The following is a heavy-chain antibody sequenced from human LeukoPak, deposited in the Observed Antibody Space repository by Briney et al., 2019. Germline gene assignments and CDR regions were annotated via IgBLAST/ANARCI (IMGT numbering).Heavy chain of an antibody. CDR1: GGSFSGYY. V-gene: IGHV4-34*01. J-gene: IGHJ5*02. D-gene: IGHD3-3*01. Sequence: PSETLSLTCAVYGGSFSGYYWSWIRQPPGKGLEWIGEINHSGSTNYNPSLKSRVTISVDTSKNQFSLKLSSVTAADTAVYYCARGIKTVTIFGVVTIPHSWFDPWGQGTLVTVSS. CDR3: ARGIKTVTIFGVVTIPHSWFDP. CDR2: INHSGST.